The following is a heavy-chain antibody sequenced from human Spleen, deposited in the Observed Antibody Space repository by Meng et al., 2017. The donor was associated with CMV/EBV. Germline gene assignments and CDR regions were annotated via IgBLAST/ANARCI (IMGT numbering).Heavy chain of an antibody. CDR2: INPDSGGT. CDR1: GYTFTGYY. CDR3: ARVGAGGTLHY. V-gene: IGHV1-2*02. D-gene: IGHD1-26*01. Sequence: SCKASGYTFTGYYIHWVRQAPGEGLEWMGWINPDSGGTNYAQKFQDRVTMTRDTSINTAYMELRRLRSDDTAVYYCARVGAGGTLHYWGQGTLVTVSS. J-gene: IGHJ4*02.